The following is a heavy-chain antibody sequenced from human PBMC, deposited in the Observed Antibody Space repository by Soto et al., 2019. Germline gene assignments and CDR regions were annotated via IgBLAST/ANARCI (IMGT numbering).Heavy chain of an antibody. J-gene: IGHJ4*02. CDR2: ISINGVST. CDR1: GFPLISYA. CDR3: ARLNPIAAAFDY. D-gene: IGHD6-13*01. Sequence: ELQLVESGGGLVQPGGPLSLSCAASGFPLISYALHWVRQAPGKGLEYVSAISINGVSTYYANSVKGRFTISRDNSKNTLYLQMGSLRAEDMAVYYCARLNPIAAAFDYWGQGTLVTVSS. V-gene: IGHV3-64*01.